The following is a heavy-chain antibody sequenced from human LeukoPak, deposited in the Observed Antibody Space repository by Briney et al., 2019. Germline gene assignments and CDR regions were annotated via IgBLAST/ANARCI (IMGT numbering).Heavy chain of an antibody. CDR3: AKEGYYDSSGRLDY. V-gene: IGHV3-23*01. CDR1: GFTFSSYA. CDR2: ISGSGGST. D-gene: IGHD3-22*01. J-gene: IGHJ4*02. Sequence: GGSLRLSCAASGFTFSSYAMSWVRQAPGKGLGWVSAISGSGGSTYYADSVKGRFTISRDNSKNTLYLQMNSLRAEDTAVYYCAKEGYYDSSGRLDYWGQGTLVTVSS.